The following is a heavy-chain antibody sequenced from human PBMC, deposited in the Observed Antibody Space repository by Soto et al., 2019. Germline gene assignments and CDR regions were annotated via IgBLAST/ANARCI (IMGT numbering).Heavy chain of an antibody. V-gene: IGHV4-39*01. Sequence: PSETLSLTCTVSGGSISSSSYYWGWIRQPPGKGLEWIGSIYYSGSTYYNPSLKSRVTISVDTSKNQFSLKLSSVTAADTAVYYCARKVPKTYYDSSVYYHDYWGQGTLVTVSS. D-gene: IGHD3-22*01. CDR2: IYYSGST. J-gene: IGHJ4*02. CDR1: GGSISSSSYY. CDR3: ARKVPKTYYDSSVYYHDY.